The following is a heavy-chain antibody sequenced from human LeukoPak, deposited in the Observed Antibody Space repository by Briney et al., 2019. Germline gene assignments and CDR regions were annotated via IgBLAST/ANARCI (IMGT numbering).Heavy chain of an antibody. CDR1: SGSISSSSYY. J-gene: IGHJ6*02. Sequence: SETLSLTCTVSSGSISSSSYYWGWIRQPPGKGLEWIGSISYSGTTYYNPSLKSRVTISLDTSKNQFSLKLSSVTAADTAVYYCARGSYGYCSSTSCPYYYYYGMDVWGQGTTVTVSS. V-gene: IGHV4-39*07. CDR2: ISYSGTT. CDR3: ARGSYGYCSSTSCPYYYYYGMDV. D-gene: IGHD2-2*01.